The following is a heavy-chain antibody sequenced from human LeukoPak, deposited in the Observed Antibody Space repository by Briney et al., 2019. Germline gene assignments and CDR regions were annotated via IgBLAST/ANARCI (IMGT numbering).Heavy chain of an antibody. CDR1: GFTFSIYG. CDR2: IIYDGSNK. D-gene: IGHD2-15*01. CDR3: ARDPASVAATKMDV. J-gene: IGHJ6*04. Sequence: GGSLRLSCAASGFTFSIYGMHWVRQAPGKGLEWVAAIIYDGSNKYYADSVKGRFTISRDNSKNTLYLQMNSLRAEDTAVYYCARDPASVAATKMDVWGKGTTVTISS. V-gene: IGHV3-30*03.